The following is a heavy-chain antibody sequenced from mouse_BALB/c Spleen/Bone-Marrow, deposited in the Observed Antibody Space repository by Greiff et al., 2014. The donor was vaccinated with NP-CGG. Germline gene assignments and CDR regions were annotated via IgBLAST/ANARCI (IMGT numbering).Heavy chain of an antibody. J-gene: IGHJ2*01. CDR3: ARGDYRSYYFDY. V-gene: IGHV1-54*01. CDR1: GYAFTNYL. D-gene: IGHD2-14*01. Sequence: VQLHESGAELVRPGTSVKVSCKASGYAFTNYLIEWVKQRPGQGLEWIGVINPGSGGTNYNEKFKGKATLTADKSSSTAYMQLSSLTSDDSAVYFCARGDYRSYYFDYWGQGTTLTVSS. CDR2: INPGSGGT.